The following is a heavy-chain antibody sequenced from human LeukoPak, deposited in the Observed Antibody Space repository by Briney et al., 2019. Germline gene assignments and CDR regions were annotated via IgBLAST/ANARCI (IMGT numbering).Heavy chain of an antibody. CDR2: FYPSGTT. V-gene: IGHV4-39*07. CDR1: GGSVSSSSYY. Sequence: SETLSLTCTVSGGSVSSSSYYWGWIRQPPGKGLEWIGSFYPSGTTYYNPSLESRVTISVDTSQNQFSLKLSSVTAADTAVFYCARAAAPTYFFDYWGQGTLVTVSS. J-gene: IGHJ4*02. D-gene: IGHD6-13*01. CDR3: ARAAAPTYFFDY.